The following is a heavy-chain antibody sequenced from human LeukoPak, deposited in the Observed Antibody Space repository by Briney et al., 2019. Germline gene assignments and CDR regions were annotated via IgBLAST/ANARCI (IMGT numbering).Heavy chain of an antibody. CDR2: ISGHDGST. CDR3: ALIPYCTTATCFFFDF. CDR1: GYTFTTYG. J-gene: IGHJ4*02. Sequence: GASVKVSCKTSGYTFTTYGIIWVRQAPGQGLESMGWISGHDGSTKYDKKFQGRVIMTTDTSTGTGFMELRSLRSDDTAVYYCALIPYCTTATCFFFDFWGQGTPVTVSS. D-gene: IGHD2-2*01. V-gene: IGHV1-18*01.